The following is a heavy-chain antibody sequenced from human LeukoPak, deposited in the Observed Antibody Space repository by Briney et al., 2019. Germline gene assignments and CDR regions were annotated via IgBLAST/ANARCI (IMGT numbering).Heavy chain of an antibody. V-gene: IGHV3-7*03. Sequence: GGSLRLSCAASGFTFSSYWMSWVRQAPGKGLEWVANIKQDGSEKYYVDSVKGRFTISRDNSKNTLYLQMNSLRAEDTAVYYCARANRYCTNGVCYINFDYWGQGTLVTVSS. J-gene: IGHJ4*02. CDR3: ARANRYCTNGVCYINFDY. CDR2: IKQDGSEK. D-gene: IGHD2-8*01. CDR1: GFTFSSYW.